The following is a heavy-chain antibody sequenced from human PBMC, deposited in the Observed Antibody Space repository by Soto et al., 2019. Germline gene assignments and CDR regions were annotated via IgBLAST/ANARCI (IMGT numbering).Heavy chain of an antibody. CDR3: ARAPLPGYCSGASCHDY. Sequence: SETLSLTCTVSGGSISSYYWSWIRQPPGKGLEWIGYIYYSGSTNYNPSLKSRVTISVDTSKNQFSLKLSSVTAADTAVYYCARAPLPGYCSGASCHDYWGQGTLVIVS. CDR1: GGSISSYY. D-gene: IGHD2-15*01. J-gene: IGHJ4*02. V-gene: IGHV4-59*01. CDR2: IYYSGST.